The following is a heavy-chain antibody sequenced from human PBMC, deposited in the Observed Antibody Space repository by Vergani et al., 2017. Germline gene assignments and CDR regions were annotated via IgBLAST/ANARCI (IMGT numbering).Heavy chain of an antibody. CDR2: IYYSGST. V-gene: IGHV4-39*01. Sequence: QLQLQESGPGLVKPSETLSLTCTVSGGPISSSSYYWGWIRQPPGKGLEWIGSIYYSGSTYYNPSLKSRVTISVDTSKNQFSLKLSSVTAADTAVYYCASRYSSGWYYIGGYYGMDVWGQGTTVTVSS. D-gene: IGHD6-19*01. J-gene: IGHJ6*02. CDR1: GGPISSSSYY. CDR3: ASRYSSGWYYIGGYYGMDV.